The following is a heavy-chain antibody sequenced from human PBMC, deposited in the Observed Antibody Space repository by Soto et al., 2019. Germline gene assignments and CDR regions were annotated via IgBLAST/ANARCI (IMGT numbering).Heavy chain of an antibody. D-gene: IGHD3-22*01. J-gene: IGHJ5*02. CDR3: ASFIRPDSSGYWGKFDP. V-gene: IGHV1-69*13. Sequence: SVKVSCKASGGTFSSYAISWVRQAPGQGLEWMGGIIPIFGTANYAQKFQGRVTITADESTSTAYMELSSLRSEDTAVYYCASFIRPDSSGYWGKFDPWGQGTLVTVSS. CDR2: IIPIFGTA. CDR1: GGTFSSYA.